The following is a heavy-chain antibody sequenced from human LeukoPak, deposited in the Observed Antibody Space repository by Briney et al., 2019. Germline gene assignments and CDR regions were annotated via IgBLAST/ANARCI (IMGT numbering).Heavy chain of an antibody. D-gene: IGHD3-22*01. J-gene: IGHJ4*02. CDR2: ISAYNGNT. V-gene: IGHV1-18*01. Sequence: ASVKVSCKASGYTFTSYGIRWVRQAPGQGLEWMGWISAYNGNTNYAQKLQGRVTMTTDTSTSTAYMELRSLRSDDTAVYYCARDHSSYYYDSSGYHFDYWGQGTLVTVSS. CDR1: GYTFTSYG. CDR3: ARDHSSYYYDSSGYHFDY.